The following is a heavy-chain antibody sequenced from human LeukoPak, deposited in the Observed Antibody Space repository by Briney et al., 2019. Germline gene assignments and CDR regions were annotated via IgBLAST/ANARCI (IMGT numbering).Heavy chain of an antibody. J-gene: IGHJ4*02. CDR1: GFTFDDYA. CDR3: ATGKFDY. V-gene: IGHV3-43*02. D-gene: IGHD1-14*01. CDR2: ISGDGGST. Sequence: GGSLRLSCAASGFTFDDYAMHWVRQAPGKGLEWVSLISGDGGSTYYADSVKGRFTISRDNSKNSLYLQMNSLRDADTAVYYCATGKFDYWGQGTLVTVSS.